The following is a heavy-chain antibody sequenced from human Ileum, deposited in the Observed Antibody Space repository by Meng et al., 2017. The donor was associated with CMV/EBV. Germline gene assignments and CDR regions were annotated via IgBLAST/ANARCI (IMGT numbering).Heavy chain of an antibody. Sequence: ESLKISCTVSGDSMTNYYWGWIRQPPGKGLEWLAYIYYTGKTNYNASLESRSTISVDTSKNQFSLKLNSVTAADTAIYYCARVRPSRLLLDYWGQGMLVTVSS. CDR2: IYYTGKT. V-gene: IGHV4-59*01. CDR3: ARVRPSRLLLDY. CDR1: GDSMTNYY. J-gene: IGHJ4*02. D-gene: IGHD2-21*02.